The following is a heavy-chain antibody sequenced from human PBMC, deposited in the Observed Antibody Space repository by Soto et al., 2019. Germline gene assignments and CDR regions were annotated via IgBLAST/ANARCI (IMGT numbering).Heavy chain of an antibody. CDR1: GFTFSSYG. D-gene: IGHD2-2*01. J-gene: IGHJ6*02. CDR2: ISYDGSNK. V-gene: IGHV3-30*18. Sequence: PGGSLILSCAASGFTFSSYGMHWVRQAPGKGLEWVAVISYDGSNKYYADSVKGRFTISRDNSKNTLYLQMNSLRAEDTAVYYCAKESRAPFVVVPAARIYYGTDVWGQGTTVTVSS. CDR3: AKESRAPFVVVPAARIYYGTDV.